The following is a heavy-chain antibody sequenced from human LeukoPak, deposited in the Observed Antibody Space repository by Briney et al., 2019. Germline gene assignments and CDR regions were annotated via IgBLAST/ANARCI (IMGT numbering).Heavy chain of an antibody. CDR2: INSSSSSI. D-gene: IGHD2-8*01. J-gene: IGHJ4*02. Sequence: GGSLRLSCAASGFTFSSYSMNWVRQAPGKGLEWISSINSSSSSIYYADSVKGRFNVSRDNAKNSLYLQMNSLRAEDTAVYYCARNGLLSFDYWGQGTLVTVSS. V-gene: IGHV3-21*01. CDR3: ARNGLLSFDY. CDR1: GFTFSSYS.